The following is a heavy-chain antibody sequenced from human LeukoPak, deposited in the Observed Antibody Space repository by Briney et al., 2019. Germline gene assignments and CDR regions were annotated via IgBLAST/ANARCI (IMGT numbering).Heavy chain of an antibody. CDR3: ARNSQQPHYYYYYMDV. CDR1: GGSISSSSYY. J-gene: IGHJ6*03. Sequence: TSETLSLTCTVSGGSISSSSYYWGWIRQPPGKGLEWIGSIYYSGSTYYNPSLKSRVTISVDTSKNQFSLKLSSVTAADTAVYYRARNSQQPHYYYYYMDVWGKGTTVTVSS. CDR2: IYYSGST. D-gene: IGHD6-13*01. V-gene: IGHV4-39*01.